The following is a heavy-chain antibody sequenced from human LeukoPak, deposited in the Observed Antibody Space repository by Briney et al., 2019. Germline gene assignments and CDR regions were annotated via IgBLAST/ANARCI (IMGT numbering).Heavy chain of an antibody. Sequence: PSETLSLTCTVSGGSIRNYYWSWIRQPPGKGLEWIGYVYNSGSTNYNPSLRSRVTISVDTSKNQYSLKLTSVTAADTAVYFCVRFPGILMPFDYWSQGVLVTISS. CDR1: GGSIRNYY. CDR3: VRFPGILMPFDY. V-gene: IGHV4-59*01. D-gene: IGHD1-1*01. CDR2: VYNSGST. J-gene: IGHJ4*02.